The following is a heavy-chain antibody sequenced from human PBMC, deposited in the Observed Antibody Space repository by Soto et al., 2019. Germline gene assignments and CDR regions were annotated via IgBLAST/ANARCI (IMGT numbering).Heavy chain of an antibody. Sequence: SETLSLTCTVSGGSISSYYWSWIRQPPGKGLEWIGYIYYSGSTNYNPSPKSRVTISVDTSKNQFSLKLSSVTAADTAVYYCATSSIAAPYYYYYMDVWGKGTTVTVSS. CDR1: GGSISSYY. D-gene: IGHD6-6*01. CDR2: IYYSGST. CDR3: ATSSIAAPYYYYYMDV. V-gene: IGHV4-59*01. J-gene: IGHJ6*03.